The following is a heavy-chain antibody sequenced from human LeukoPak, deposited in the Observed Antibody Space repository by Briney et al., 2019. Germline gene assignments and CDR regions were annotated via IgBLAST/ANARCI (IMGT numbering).Heavy chain of an antibody. CDR1: GFTFSSYS. Sequence: GGSLRLSCAASGFTFSSYSMNWVRQAPGKGLEWVSSISSSSSYIYYADSVKGRFTISRDNAKNSLYLQMNSLRAEDTAVYYCAREGVVVPAAICDYWGQGTLVTVSS. J-gene: IGHJ4*02. CDR2: ISSSSSYI. CDR3: AREGVVVPAAICDY. D-gene: IGHD2-2*01. V-gene: IGHV3-21*01.